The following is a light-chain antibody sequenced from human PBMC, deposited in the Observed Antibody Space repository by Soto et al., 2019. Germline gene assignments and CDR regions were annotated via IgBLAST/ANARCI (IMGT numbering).Light chain of an antibody. CDR1: QDISNY. Sequence: EIQISQSPSFLSASVGDIVTITCQASQDISNYLNWYQQKPGKAPKLLIYDASNLETGVPSRFSGSGSGTDFTFTISSLQPEDIATYYCQKYDNFPINFGQGTRLEIK. V-gene: IGKV1-33*01. CDR2: DAS. CDR3: QKYDNFPIN. J-gene: IGKJ5*01.